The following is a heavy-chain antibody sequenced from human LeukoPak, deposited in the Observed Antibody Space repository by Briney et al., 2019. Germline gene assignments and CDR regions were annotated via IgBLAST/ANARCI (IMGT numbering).Heavy chain of an antibody. CDR2: ISISSSTI. J-gene: IGHJ5*02. V-gene: IGHV3-48*01. Sequence: PGGSLRLSCVAPGFTFANSMTWVRQAPGKGLEWISYISISSSTINYADSVKGRFTISRDNAKNSLYLQMNSLTAEDTGVYYCARDDGGGSYDHWGQGTLVTVSS. CDR3: ARDDGGGSYDH. CDR1: GFTFANS. D-gene: IGHD1-26*01.